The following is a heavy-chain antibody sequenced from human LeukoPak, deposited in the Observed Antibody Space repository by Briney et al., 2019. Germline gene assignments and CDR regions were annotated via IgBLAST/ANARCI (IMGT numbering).Heavy chain of an antibody. J-gene: IGHJ6*03. CDR2: ISNDGTTK. Sequence: GGSLRLSCAASGFTFSSHVFYWVRQAPGKGLEWVAFISNDGTTKYYADSVKGRFTISRDNSKNTLYLQMNSLRAEDTAVYYCAKDRSTVTTIYYYYMDVWGKGTTVTISS. D-gene: IGHD4-17*01. CDR3: AKDRSTVTTIYYYYMDV. CDR1: GFTFSSHV. V-gene: IGHV3-30*04.